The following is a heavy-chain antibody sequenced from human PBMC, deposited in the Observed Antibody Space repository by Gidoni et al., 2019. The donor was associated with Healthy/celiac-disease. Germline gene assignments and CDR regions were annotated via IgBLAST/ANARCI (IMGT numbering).Heavy chain of an antibody. J-gene: IGHJ4*02. CDR3: ARGNLIATREPGSYFDY. Sequence: QVQLQQWGAGLLKPSETLSLTCAVYGESFSGSDWSWIRQPPGKGLEWIGEINHSGSTNYNPSLKSRVTISVDTSKNQFSLKLSSVTAADTAVYYCARGNLIATREPGSYFDYWGQGTLVTVSS. D-gene: IGHD1-26*01. CDR2: INHSGST. V-gene: IGHV4-34*01. CDR1: GESFSGSD.